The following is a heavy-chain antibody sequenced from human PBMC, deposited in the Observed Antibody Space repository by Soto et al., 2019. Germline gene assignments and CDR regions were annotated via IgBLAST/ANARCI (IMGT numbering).Heavy chain of an antibody. CDR3: SIVRPNGSGSHAVLDY. V-gene: IGHV3-21*01. Sequence: EVQLVESGGGLVKPGGSLRLSCAASGFTFSSYSMNWVRQAPGKGLEWVSSISSSSSYKYYADSVKGRFTISRDNAKNSLYLQMNSLRAEGTAVYYCSIVRPNGSGSHAVLDYWGQGNPGTGSS. CDR1: GFTFSSYS. CDR2: ISSSSSYK. J-gene: IGHJ4*02. D-gene: IGHD3-10*01.